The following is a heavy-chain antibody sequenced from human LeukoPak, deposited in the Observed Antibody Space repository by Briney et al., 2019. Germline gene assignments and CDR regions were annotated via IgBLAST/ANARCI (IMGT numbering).Heavy chain of an antibody. CDR1: GGTFSSYA. CDR3: ARNPHRKFQVVPAAMSYWFDP. CDR2: IIPIFGAA. V-gene: IGHV1-69*13. D-gene: IGHD2-2*01. J-gene: IGHJ5*02. Sequence: SVKVSCKASGGTFSSYAISWVRQAPGQGLEWMGGIIPIFGAANYAQKFQGRVTITADESTSTAYMELSSLRSEDTAVYYCARNPHRKFQVVPAAMSYWFDPWGQGTLVTVSS.